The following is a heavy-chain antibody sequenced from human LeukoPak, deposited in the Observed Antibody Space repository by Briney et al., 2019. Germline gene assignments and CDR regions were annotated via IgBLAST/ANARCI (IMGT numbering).Heavy chain of an antibody. V-gene: IGHV3-11*04. CDR2: ISSSGSTI. CDR3: ARDLYCGGDCYYMAYFDY. D-gene: IGHD2-21*02. CDR1: GFTFSDFY. Sequence: GGSLRLSCAASGFTFSDFYMSWIRQAPGKGLEWVSYISSSGSTIYYADSVKGRFTISRDNAKNSLYLQMNSLRAEDTAVYYCARDLYCGGDCYYMAYFDYWGQGTLVTVSS. J-gene: IGHJ4*02.